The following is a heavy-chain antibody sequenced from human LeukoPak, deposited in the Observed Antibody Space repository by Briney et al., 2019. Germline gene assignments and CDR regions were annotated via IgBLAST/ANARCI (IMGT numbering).Heavy chain of an antibody. Sequence: SVKVSCKASGYTFTDYYMHWVRQAPGQGLEWMGGIIPIFGTANYAQKFQGRVTITADKSTSTAYMELSSLRSEDTAVYYCAKAPGIAAAGTPNAFDIWGQGTMVTVSS. CDR3: AKAPGIAAAGTPNAFDI. J-gene: IGHJ3*02. V-gene: IGHV1-69*06. CDR1: GYTFTDYY. D-gene: IGHD6-13*01. CDR2: IIPIFGTA.